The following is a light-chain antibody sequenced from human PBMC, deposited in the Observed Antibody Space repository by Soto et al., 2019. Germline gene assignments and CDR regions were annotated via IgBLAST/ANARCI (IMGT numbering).Light chain of an antibody. Sequence: QSALTQPASVSGSPGQSITISCTGTSSDVGGYNYVSWYQQHPGKAPKLIIYEVSNRPSGVSNRFSGSKSGNTASLTISGLQAEVETDYYCSSFTSKSTLIFGGGTKLTVL. CDR2: EVS. CDR3: SSFTSKSTLI. J-gene: IGLJ2*01. CDR1: SSDVGGYNY. V-gene: IGLV2-14*01.